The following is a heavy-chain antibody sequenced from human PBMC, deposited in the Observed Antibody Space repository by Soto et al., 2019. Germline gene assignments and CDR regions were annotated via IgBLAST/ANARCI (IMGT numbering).Heavy chain of an antibody. V-gene: IGHV4-39*01. CDR3: ARRERYYGSSGWAAP. D-gene: IGHD3-10*01. CDR2: VYYNENT. Sequence: PSETLSLTCSVSCGSISSFTYYWGWIRQPPGKGLEWIGTVYYNENTYYNPSLKSRVTITVDTAKNQFSLNLRSVTAADTAMYFCARRERYYGSSGWAAPRGAGSLVTVSS. J-gene: IGHJ4*02. CDR1: CGSISSFTYY.